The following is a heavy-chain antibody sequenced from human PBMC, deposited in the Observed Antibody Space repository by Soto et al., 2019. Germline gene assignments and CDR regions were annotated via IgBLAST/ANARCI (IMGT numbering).Heavy chain of an antibody. D-gene: IGHD5-12*01. CDR2: IYYSGST. J-gene: IGHJ4*02. CDR3: ARDRGGYSGYGQVDY. CDR1: GGSISRYY. Sequence: SETLALTCTVSGGSISRYYWSWIRQPPGKGLEWIGYIYYSGSTNYNPSLKSRVTISVDTSKNQFSLKLSSVTAADTAVYYCARDRGGYSGYGQVDYWGQGTLVSVSS. V-gene: IGHV4-59*01.